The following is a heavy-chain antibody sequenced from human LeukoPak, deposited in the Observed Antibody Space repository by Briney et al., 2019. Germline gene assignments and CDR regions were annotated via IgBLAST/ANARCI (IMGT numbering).Heavy chain of an antibody. CDR2: ISSSSSYI. J-gene: IGHJ3*02. CDR1: GFTFSSYS. D-gene: IGHD6-19*01. Sequence: KPGGSLRLSCAASGFTFSSYSMNWVRQAPGKGLEWVSSISSSSSYIYYADSVKGRFTISRDNAKNSLYLQMNSLRAEDTAVYYCARDMEEQWPSDAFDIWGQGTMVTVSS. CDR3: ARDMEEQWPSDAFDI. V-gene: IGHV3-21*01.